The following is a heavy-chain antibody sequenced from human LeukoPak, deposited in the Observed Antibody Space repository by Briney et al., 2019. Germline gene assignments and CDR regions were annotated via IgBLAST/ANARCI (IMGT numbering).Heavy chain of an antibody. CDR3: ARSFLSIAAAATDY. CDR1: GFPFSIYR. V-gene: IGHV3-21*01. CDR2: ISNSSSYI. D-gene: IGHD6-13*01. Sequence: GGPLRLSCAASGFPFSIYRMHYLRQPPEKGLECVSSISNSSSYIYYADSVKGRFTISRDNAKSSLYLQMNSLRAEDTAVYYCARSFLSIAAAATDYWGQGTLVTVSS. J-gene: IGHJ4*02.